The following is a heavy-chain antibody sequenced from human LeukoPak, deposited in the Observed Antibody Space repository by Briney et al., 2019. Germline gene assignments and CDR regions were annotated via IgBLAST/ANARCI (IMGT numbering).Heavy chain of an antibody. V-gene: IGHV3-7*04. J-gene: IGHJ4*02. CDR1: GFTFRNYG. CDR3: TRDALFGSGRTHLDF. D-gene: IGHD3-10*01. Sequence: PGRSLRLSCAASGFTFRNYGMHWVRQAPGKGLQWVANIKQDGSEAHYVDSVKGRFTISRDNAKNSLSLQMNSLNVDDTGVYFCTRDALFGSGRTHLDFWSQGTLVSVSS. CDR2: IKQDGSEA.